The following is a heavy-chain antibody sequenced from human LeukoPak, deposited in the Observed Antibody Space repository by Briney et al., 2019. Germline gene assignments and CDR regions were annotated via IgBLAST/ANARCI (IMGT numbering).Heavy chain of an antibody. CDR3: ARAGGDYDDVCFAY. D-gene: IGHD4-17*01. V-gene: IGHV4-34*01. CDR1: GGSFSGYY. J-gene: IGHJ4*02. CDR2: INHSGST. Sequence: MASETLSLTCAVYGGSFSGYYWSWLRQPPGKGLDWIGEINHSGSTNYNPSLKSRVTISVDTSKNQFSLKLSSVTAADTAVYYCARAGGDYDDVCFAYWGQGTLVTVSS.